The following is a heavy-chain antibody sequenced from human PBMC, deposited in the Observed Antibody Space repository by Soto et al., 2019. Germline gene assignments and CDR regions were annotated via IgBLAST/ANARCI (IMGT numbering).Heavy chain of an antibody. CDR2: IYYSGST. J-gene: IGHJ6*02. CDR1: GGSISSSSYY. CDR3: ARLYGYCIRNSCHGHYAMDV. Sequence: SETLSLTCIVSGGSISSSSYYWGWIRQPPGKGPEWIGNIYYSGSTYYNPSLNSRVTISLDTSKNQFSLKVSSVTAADTAVYYCARLYGYCIRNSCHGHYAMDVWGQGTTVTVSS. V-gene: IGHV4-39*01. D-gene: IGHD2-2*01.